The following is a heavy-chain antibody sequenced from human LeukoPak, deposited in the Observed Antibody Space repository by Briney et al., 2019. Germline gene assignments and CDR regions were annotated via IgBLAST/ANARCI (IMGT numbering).Heavy chain of an antibody. Sequence: PPGRSLRLSCAASGLTFSSYVMHWVRQAPGKGLEWVAVLSYDGRNKYYADSLKGRFTISRDNSKNTLFLQMNSLRAEDTAIYYCASAYDFWSGHYTGGGATYWGQGTLVTVSS. J-gene: IGHJ4*02. D-gene: IGHD3-3*01. CDR1: GLTFSSYV. CDR2: LSYDGRNK. CDR3: ASAYDFWSGHYTGGGATY. V-gene: IGHV3-30*03.